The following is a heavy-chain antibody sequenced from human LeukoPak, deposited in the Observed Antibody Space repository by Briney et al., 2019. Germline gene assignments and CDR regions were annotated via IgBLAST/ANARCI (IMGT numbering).Heavy chain of an antibody. CDR1: GFTFDSYT. J-gene: IGHJ4*02. CDR3: SREIGMVVGTVLHS. D-gene: IGHD1-7*01. V-gene: IGHV3-43*01. Sequence: TGGSLRLSCEASGFTFDSYTMHWVRQPPGKGLEWVSLITWDGSFEYYADSVKGRFTISRDNSKNSLYLQMNALRPEDTAFYYCSREIGMVVGTVLHSWGQGTLVTVSS. CDR2: ITWDGSFE.